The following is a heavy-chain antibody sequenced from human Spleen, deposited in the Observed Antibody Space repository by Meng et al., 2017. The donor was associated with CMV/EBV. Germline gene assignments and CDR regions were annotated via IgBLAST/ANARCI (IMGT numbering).Heavy chain of an antibody. CDR3: AKDLRYYDFWSGRMD. V-gene: IGHV3-23*01. Sequence: GESLKISCAASGFTFSSYAMSWVRQAPGKGLEWVSAISGSGGSTYYADSVKGRFTISRDNSKNTLYLQMNGLRAEDTAVYYCAKDLRYYDFWSGRMDWGQGTLVTVSS. CDR1: GFTFSSYA. CDR2: ISGSGGST. J-gene: IGHJ4*02. D-gene: IGHD3-3*01.